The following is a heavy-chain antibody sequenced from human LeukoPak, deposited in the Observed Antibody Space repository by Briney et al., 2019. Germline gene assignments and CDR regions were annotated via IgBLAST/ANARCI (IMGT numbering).Heavy chain of an antibody. Sequence: GESLKISCKGSGYSFTSYWIGWVRQMPGKGLEWVGIIYPGDSDTRYSPSFQRQVTISADKSISTAYLQWSSLKASDTAMYYCARCSNTKGYYDILTGYYPGRADAFDIWGQGTMVTVSS. J-gene: IGHJ3*02. CDR3: ARCSNTKGYYDILTGYYPGRADAFDI. CDR1: GYSFTSYW. D-gene: IGHD3-9*01. V-gene: IGHV5-51*01. CDR2: IYPGDSDT.